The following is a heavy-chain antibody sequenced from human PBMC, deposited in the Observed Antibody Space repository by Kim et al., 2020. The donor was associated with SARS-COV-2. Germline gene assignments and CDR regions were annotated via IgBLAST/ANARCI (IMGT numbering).Heavy chain of an antibody. D-gene: IGHD5-12*01. V-gene: IGHV6-1*01. CDR3: ARGVYSGYDPIVGFFDY. J-gene: IGHJ4*02. Sequence: VKSRITINPDTSKNQFSLQLNSVTPEDTAVYYCARGVYSGYDPIVGFFDYWGQGTLVTVSS.